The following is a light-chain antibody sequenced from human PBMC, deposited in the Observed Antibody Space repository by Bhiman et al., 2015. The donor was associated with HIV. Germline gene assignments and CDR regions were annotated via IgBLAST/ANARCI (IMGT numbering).Light chain of an antibody. Sequence: QSVLTQPPSVSAAPGQKVTISCSGSGSNIGNNSVSWYQQFPGTAPKLLIYDSDKRPSGIPDRFSGSKSGTSATLGITGLQTGDEADYYCGTWDSSLSSVVFGGGTKLIVL. CDR3: GTWDSSLSSVV. J-gene: IGLJ2*01. CDR1: GSNIGNNS. CDR2: DSD. V-gene: IGLV1-51*01.